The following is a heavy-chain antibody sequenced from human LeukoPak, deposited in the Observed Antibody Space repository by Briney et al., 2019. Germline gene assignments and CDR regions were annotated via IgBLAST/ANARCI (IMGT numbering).Heavy chain of an antibody. V-gene: IGHV4-34*01. J-gene: IGHJ5*02. CDR3: AGSPRIFGVVIMGDWFDP. Sequence: SETLSLACAVYGGSFSGYYWSWIRQPPGKGLEWIGEINHSGSTNYNPSLESRVTISVDTSKNQFSLKLSSVTAADTAVNYCAGSPRIFGVVIMGDWFDPWGQGTLVTVSS. D-gene: IGHD3-3*01. CDR1: GGSFSGYY. CDR2: INHSGST.